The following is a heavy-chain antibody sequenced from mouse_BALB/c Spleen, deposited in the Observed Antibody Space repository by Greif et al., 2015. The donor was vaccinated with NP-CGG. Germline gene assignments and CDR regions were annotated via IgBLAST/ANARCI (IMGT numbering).Heavy chain of an antibody. Sequence: QVQLKESGAELARPGASVKMSCKASGYTFTSYTMHWVKQRPGQGLEWIGYINPSSGYTNYNQKFKDKATLTADKSSSTAYMQLSSLTSEDSAVYYCARRVVLGRYFDYWGQGTTLTVSS. CDR2: INPSSGYT. V-gene: IGHV1-4*01. CDR1: GYTFTSYT. CDR3: ARRVVLGRYFDY. J-gene: IGHJ2*01. D-gene: IGHD1-1*02.